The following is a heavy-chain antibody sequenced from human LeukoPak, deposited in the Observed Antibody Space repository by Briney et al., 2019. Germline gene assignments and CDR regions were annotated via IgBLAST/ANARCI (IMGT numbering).Heavy chain of an antibody. D-gene: IGHD2/OR15-2a*01. V-gene: IGHV4-59*08. CDR1: GGSISSYY. CDR3: ARHAGLLAFDI. CDR2: IYYSGST. Sequence: SETLSLTCTVSGGSISSYYWSWIRQPPGKGLEWIGYIYYSGSTNYNPSLKSRVTISVDTSENQFSLKLSSVTAADTAVYYCARHAGLLAFDIWGQGTMVTVSS. J-gene: IGHJ3*02.